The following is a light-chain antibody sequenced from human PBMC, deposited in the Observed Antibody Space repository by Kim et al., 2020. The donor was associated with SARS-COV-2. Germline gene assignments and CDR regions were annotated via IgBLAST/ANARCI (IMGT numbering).Light chain of an antibody. Sequence: SPGERATLSCRASQSVSSSYLAWYQQKPGQAPRLLIYGASSRATGLPDRFSGSGSGTDFTLTIRRLEPEDFAVYYCQQYGSSPPTFGQGTKVDIK. CDR1: QSVSSSY. V-gene: IGKV3-20*01. CDR3: QQYGSSPPT. CDR2: GAS. J-gene: IGKJ1*01.